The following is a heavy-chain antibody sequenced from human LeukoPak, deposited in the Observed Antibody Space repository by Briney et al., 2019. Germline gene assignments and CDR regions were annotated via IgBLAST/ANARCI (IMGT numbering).Heavy chain of an antibody. J-gene: IGHJ3*02. D-gene: IGHD3-22*01. V-gene: IGHV3-64D*06. Sequence: QPGGSLRLSCSASGFTFSSYAMLWVRQAPGKGLEYVSTISSNGGSTYYADSVKGRFTISRDNSKNTLYLQMSSLRAEDTAVYYCVKGGIVVLLSAFDIWGQGTMVTVSS. CDR1: GFTFSSYA. CDR3: VKGGIVVLLSAFDI. CDR2: ISSNGGST.